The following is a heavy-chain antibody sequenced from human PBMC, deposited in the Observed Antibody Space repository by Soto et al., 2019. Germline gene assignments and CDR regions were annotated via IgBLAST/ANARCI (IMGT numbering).Heavy chain of an antibody. CDR1: GGTFSSYT. J-gene: IGHJ4*02. CDR2: IIPILGIA. D-gene: IGHD3-3*01. Sequence: QVQLVQSGAEVKKPGSSVKVSCKASGGTFSSYTVSWVRQAPGQGLEWMGRIIPILGIANYAQKFQGRVTINANKSTGTAYMELSSLRFKDTAVYYCANAPRFWGQGTLVTVSS. CDR3: ANAPRF. V-gene: IGHV1-69*02.